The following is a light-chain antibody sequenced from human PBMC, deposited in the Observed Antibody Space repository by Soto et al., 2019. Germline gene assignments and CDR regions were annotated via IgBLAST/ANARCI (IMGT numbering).Light chain of an antibody. CDR1: QSVNAN. CDR2: GAS. Sequence: EVVMTQSPATLSVSPGERATLSCRASQSVNANLAWYQQKPGQAPRLLIHGASNRATSIPARLSGGGFGTEFLLTISSLQSEDCAVYYCQQYNTWLWTFGQGTKVEI. CDR3: QQYNTWLWT. J-gene: IGKJ1*01. V-gene: IGKV3-15*01.